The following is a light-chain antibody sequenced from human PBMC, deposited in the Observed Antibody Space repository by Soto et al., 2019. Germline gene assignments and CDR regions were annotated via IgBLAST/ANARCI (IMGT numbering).Light chain of an antibody. CDR1: RSNIGSNS. J-gene: IGLJ3*02. CDR3: AVWDDGLDAGM. Sequence: QSVLTQSPSASGTPGQRVTMSCSGSRSNIGSNSVSWYQQLPGTVPKLLIYGSNKRPLGVPDRFSGSKSGTSASLAISRLQSEDEAHYYCAVWDDGLDAGMFGGGTKLTVL. CDR2: GSN. V-gene: IGLV1-44*01.